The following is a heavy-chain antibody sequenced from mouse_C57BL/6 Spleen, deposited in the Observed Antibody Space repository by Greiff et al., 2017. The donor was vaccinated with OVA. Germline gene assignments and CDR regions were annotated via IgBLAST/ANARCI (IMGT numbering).Heavy chain of an antibody. Sequence: EVQLQQSGPELVKPGASVKISCKASGYTFTDYYMNWVKQSHGKSLEWIGDINPNNGGTSYNQQFKGKATLTVDKSSSTAYMELRSLTSEDSAVYYCSTIGFDYWGQGTTLTVSS. J-gene: IGHJ2*01. V-gene: IGHV1-26*01. CDR1: GYTFTDYY. CDR2: INPNNGGT. CDR3: STIGFDY.